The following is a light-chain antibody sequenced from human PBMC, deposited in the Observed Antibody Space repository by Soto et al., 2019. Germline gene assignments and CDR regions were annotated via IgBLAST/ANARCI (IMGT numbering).Light chain of an antibody. V-gene: IGKV4-1*01. CDR3: QQYYSTPPT. Sequence: DFVMTQSPDSLAVSLGERATINCKSSQSVLYSSNNKNYLAWYQQKPGQPPKLLIYWASTRESGVPDRFSGSRSGTDFTLTISSLQAEDVAVYYCQQYYSTPPTFGQGTKLEIK. CDR1: QSVLYSSNNKNY. J-gene: IGKJ2*01. CDR2: WAS.